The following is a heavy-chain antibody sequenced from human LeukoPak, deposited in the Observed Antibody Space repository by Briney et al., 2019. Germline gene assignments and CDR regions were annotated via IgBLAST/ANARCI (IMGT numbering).Heavy chain of an antibody. Sequence: SETLSLTCIVSGGSISGYYWSWIRQPAGKGLEWIGHMDTSGHTNYNSSLMSRVTMSVDTSKNQFSLRLTPVTAADTAVYYCARHWSHSVAQFGRSYWFDPWGQGTLVTVSS. J-gene: IGHJ5*02. CDR1: GGSISGYY. D-gene: IGHD2-15*01. CDR2: MDTSGHT. CDR3: ARHWSHSVAQFGRSYWFDP. V-gene: IGHV4-4*07.